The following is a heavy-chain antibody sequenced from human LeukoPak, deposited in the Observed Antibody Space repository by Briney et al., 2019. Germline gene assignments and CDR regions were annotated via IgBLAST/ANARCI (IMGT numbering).Heavy chain of an antibody. J-gene: IGHJ4*02. CDR1: GFTFSSYS. V-gene: IGHV3-48*01. CDR3: ARDPPRWDGDY. CDR2: ISSSSSTI. Sequence: HSGGSLRLSCAASGFTFSSYSMNWVRQAPGKGLEWVSYISSSSSTIYYADSVKGRFTISRDNAKNSLYLQMNSLRAEDTAVYYCARDPPRWDGDYWGQGTLVTVSS. D-gene: IGHD1-26*01.